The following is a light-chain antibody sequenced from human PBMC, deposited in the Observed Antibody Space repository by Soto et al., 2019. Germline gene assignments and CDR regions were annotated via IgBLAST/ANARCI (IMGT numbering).Light chain of an antibody. J-gene: IGKJ1*01. CDR2: EAS. Sequence: DIQMTQSPSSLSASVGDRITISCRASQSISSYLNWYQHKPGKAPKLLIYEASTLQSGVPSRFSGSGSGTDFTLTITSLQPEDCATYYCQQSLTTPPTFGQGTRADIK. CDR3: QQSLTTPPT. CDR1: QSISSY. V-gene: IGKV1-39*01.